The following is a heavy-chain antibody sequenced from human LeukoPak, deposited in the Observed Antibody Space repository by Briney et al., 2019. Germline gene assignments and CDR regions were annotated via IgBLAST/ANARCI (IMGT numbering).Heavy chain of an antibody. V-gene: IGHV4-39*01. J-gene: IGHJ4*02. CDR2: IYYSGST. Sequence: SETLSLTCTVSGGSIASSSFFWGWIRQPPGKGLEWIGSIYYSGSTYYDPSLKSRVTISVDTSKNQFSLKLSSVTAADTAVYYCARLVSGPTYYFDYWGQGTLVTVSS. D-gene: IGHD3-10*01. CDR1: GGSIASSSFF. CDR3: ARLVSGPTYYFDY.